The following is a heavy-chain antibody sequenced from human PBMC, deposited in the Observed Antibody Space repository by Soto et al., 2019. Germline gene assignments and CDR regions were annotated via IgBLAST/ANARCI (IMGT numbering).Heavy chain of an antibody. V-gene: IGHV1-69*13. CDR1: GGTFDSYV. CDR3: ARVHSSGIFYFVDP. D-gene: IGHD3-10*01. J-gene: IGHJ5*02. Sequence: ASVKVSCKASGGTFDSYVISWLRQAPGQGLEWMGGIMPIFGTPNYAQKFRGRVTISADESTSTAYLELSSLTSDDTAVYYCARVHSSGIFYFVDPWGQGTLVTVSS. CDR2: IMPIFGTP.